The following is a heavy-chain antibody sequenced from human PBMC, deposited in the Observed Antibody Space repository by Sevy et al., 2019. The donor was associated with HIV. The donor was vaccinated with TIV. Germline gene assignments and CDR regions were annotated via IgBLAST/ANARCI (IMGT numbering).Heavy chain of an antibody. V-gene: IGHV1-8*01. CDR2: MNPSRDNT. CDR1: GYPFSTYD. D-gene: IGHD2-2*02. Sequence: ASVKVSCKTSGYPFSTYDINWVRQAAGQGLEWMGWMNPSRDNTGYAQKFQGRVSMTRDMSIGTAYMELYSLTSDDTAVYFCARAYTDKLEPLDFWGQGTQVTVSS. J-gene: IGHJ4*01. CDR3: ARAYTDKLEPLDF.